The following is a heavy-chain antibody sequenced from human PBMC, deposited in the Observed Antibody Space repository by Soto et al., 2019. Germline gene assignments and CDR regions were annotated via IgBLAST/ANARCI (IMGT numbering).Heavy chain of an antibody. CDR2: INSSGTT. CDR1: GGSISSYY. V-gene: IGHV4-59*01. Sequence: QVQLQESGPGLVKPSETLSLTCTVSGGSISSYYWSWIRRPPGKGLAWIGYINSSGTTNYNPSLKSRVTISVDTSKNQFSLKLSSVTAADTAVYSCARYITMVRGVISTGYYYGMGVWGQGTTVTVSS. D-gene: IGHD3-10*01. J-gene: IGHJ6*02. CDR3: ARYITMVRGVISTGYYYGMGV.